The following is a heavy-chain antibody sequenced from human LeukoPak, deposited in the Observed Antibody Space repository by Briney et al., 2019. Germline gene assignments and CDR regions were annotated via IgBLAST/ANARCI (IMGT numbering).Heavy chain of an antibody. D-gene: IGHD3-16*01. V-gene: IGHV4-30-4*07. Sequence: TLSLTCAVSGCSISSGGYSCSWIRQPPGEGLEWIGYIYYSGSTYYNPSLKSRFTISADTSKNQFSLKLSSVTAADTAVYYCARDSRGNRDFDYWGQGTLGTVSS. CDR3: ARDSRGNRDFDY. J-gene: IGHJ4*02. CDR2: IYYSGST. CDR1: GCSISSGGYS.